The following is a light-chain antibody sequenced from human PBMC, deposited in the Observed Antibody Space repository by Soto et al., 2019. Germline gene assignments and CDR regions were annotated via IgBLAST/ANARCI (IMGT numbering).Light chain of an antibody. CDR1: SSDVGAYNY. V-gene: IGLV2-14*01. CDR2: EVT. CDR3: SSYTRSSTQV. J-gene: IGLJ1*01. Sequence: QSALAQPASVSGSPGQSITISCAGTSSDVGAYNYVSWYQLHPGKAPKLIISEVTNRPSGVSSRFSGSKSANTASLIISGLRAEDEADYYCSSYTRSSTQVFGTGTKVTVL.